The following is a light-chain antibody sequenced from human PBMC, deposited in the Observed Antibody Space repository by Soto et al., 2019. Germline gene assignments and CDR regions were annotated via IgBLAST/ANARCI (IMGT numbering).Light chain of an antibody. CDR2: TTS. CDR3: QHCCDSPRFS. CDR1: QSVTSSC. V-gene: IGKV3-20*01. Sequence: EIVLTQSPGTLSLSPGERATLSCTASQSVTSSCLAWYQRKPGQAPRLLIHTTSTRATDIPDRFSGSGSGTDFTLAISRLEPEDCAVYYCQHCCDSPRFSVGPGTRVDV. J-gene: IGKJ3*01.